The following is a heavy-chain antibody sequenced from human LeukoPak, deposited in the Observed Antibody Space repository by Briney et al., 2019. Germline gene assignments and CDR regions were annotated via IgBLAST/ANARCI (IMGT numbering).Heavy chain of an antibody. CDR1: GFTVSSNY. D-gene: IGHD2/OR15-2a*01. V-gene: IGHV3-66*01. CDR2: IYSADNT. Sequence: GGSLRLSCAASGFTVSSNYMSWVRQAPGKGLEWGSIIYSADNTYYADSVKGRFTISRDNSKNTLYLQMNSLRAEDTAVYFCASRVVLASTKSGFDYWGQGTLVTVSS. J-gene: IGHJ4*02. CDR3: ASRVVLASTKSGFDY.